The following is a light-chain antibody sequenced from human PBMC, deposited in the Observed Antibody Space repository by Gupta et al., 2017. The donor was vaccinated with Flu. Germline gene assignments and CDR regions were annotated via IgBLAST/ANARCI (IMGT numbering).Light chain of an antibody. Sequence: VTLSLSPGESATLSCRASQSVSSSYLAWYQQKPGQAPRLLIYGAASRATGIPDRCSGSGSGTDFTLTISRLEPEDFAVYYYQQYGISSLTFGGGTKVEIK. J-gene: IGKJ4*01. V-gene: IGKV3-20*01. CDR3: QQYGISSLT. CDR1: QSVSSSY. CDR2: GAA.